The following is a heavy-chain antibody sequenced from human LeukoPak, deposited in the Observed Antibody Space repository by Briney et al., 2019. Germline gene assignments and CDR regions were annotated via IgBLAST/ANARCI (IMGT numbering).Heavy chain of an antibody. CDR3: ARLSSPYYDFWSGYYDNTDHFDY. V-gene: IGHV5-51*01. Sequence: SYWIGWGRQLPGKGLEWMGMIYPGDSDTRYSPSFQGQVTISADNSISTAYLQWSSLKASDTAMYYCARLSSPYYDFWSGYYDNTDHFDYWGQGTLVTVSS. CDR2: IYPGDSDT. D-gene: IGHD3-3*01. CDR1: SYW. J-gene: IGHJ4*02.